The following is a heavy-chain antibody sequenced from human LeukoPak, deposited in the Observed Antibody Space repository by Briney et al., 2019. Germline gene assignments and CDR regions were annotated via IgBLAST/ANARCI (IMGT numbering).Heavy chain of an antibody. J-gene: IGHJ4*02. V-gene: IGHV3-7*01. D-gene: IGHD4-23*01. CDR3: ARDDDYGGNAGDLDY. Sequence: GGSLRLSCAASGFTFSSYSMTWVRQAPGKGLEWVANIEPDGSRKYYVDSVQGRFTISRDNTKNSLFLQMNSLRAEDTAVYYCARDDDYGGNAGDLDYWGQGTLVTVSS. CDR2: IEPDGSRK. CDR1: GFTFSSYS.